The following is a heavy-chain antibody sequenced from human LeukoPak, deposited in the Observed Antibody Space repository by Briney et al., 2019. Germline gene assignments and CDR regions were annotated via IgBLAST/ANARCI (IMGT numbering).Heavy chain of an antibody. V-gene: IGHV3-74*01. CDR1: GFTFSSYW. D-gene: IGHD1-26*01. CDR3: AMGSPDEPLDY. CDR2: INTDGSST. J-gene: IGHJ4*02. Sequence: GGSLRLSCAAPGFTFSSYWMHWVRQAPGKGLVWVSRINTDGSSTSYADSVKGRFTISRDNAKNTLYLRMNSLRAEDTAVYYCAMGSPDEPLDYWGQGTLVTVSS.